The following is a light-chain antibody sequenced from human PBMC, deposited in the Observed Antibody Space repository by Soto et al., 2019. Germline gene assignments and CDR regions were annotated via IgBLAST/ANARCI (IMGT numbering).Light chain of an antibody. CDR3: QQSYSNPIT. V-gene: IGKV1-39*01. CDR1: QSINSC. CDR2: AAS. J-gene: IGKJ5*01. Sequence: DIQMTQSPSSLSASVGDRVTITCRASQSINSCLNWYQQKTGKAPKLLIYAASILQSGVPSRFSGSGSGTDFTLTISSLQPEDFATYYCQQSYSNPITFGQGTRLEIK.